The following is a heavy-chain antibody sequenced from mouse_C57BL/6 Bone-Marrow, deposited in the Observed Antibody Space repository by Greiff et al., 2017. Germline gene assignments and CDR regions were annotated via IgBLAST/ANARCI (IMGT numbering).Heavy chain of an antibody. CDR3: ARTDYDYDGAGSYAMDY. D-gene: IGHD2-4*01. CDR2: IHPNSGST. V-gene: IGHV1-64*01. CDR1: GYTFTSYW. Sequence: QVQLKQPGAELVKPGASVKLSCKASGYTFTSYWMHWVKQRPGQGLEWIGMIHPNSGSTNYNEKFKSKATLTVDKSSSTAYMQLSSLTSEDSAVYYCARTDYDYDGAGSYAMDYWGQGTSVTVSS. J-gene: IGHJ4*01.